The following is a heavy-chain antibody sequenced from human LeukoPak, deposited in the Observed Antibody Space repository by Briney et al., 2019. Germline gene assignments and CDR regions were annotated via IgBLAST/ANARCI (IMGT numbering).Heavy chain of an antibody. J-gene: IGHJ6*02. CDR2: IYYSGST. D-gene: IGHD4-4*01. V-gene: IGHV4-59*08. CDR1: GGSISSYY. CDR3: ARLDSTYYYYYGMDV. Sequence: SEPLSLTCTVSGGSISSYYWSWIRQPPGKGLEWIGYIYYSGSTNYNPSLKSRVTISVDTSKNQFSLKLSSVTAADTAVYYCARLDSTYYYYYGMDVWGQGTTVTVSS.